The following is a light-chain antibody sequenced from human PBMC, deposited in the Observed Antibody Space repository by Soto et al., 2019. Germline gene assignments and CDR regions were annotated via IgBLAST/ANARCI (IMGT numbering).Light chain of an antibody. CDR2: EVS. J-gene: IGLJ3*02. V-gene: IGLV2-14*01. CDR1: SSDVGVYDY. Sequence: QSALTQPASVSGSPGQSITISCTGTSSDVGVYDYVSWFQQHPGKAPKLMIYEVSNRPSGVSNRFFGSKSGNTASLTISGLQAEDEADYYCSSYTASSTWVFGGGTKVTVL. CDR3: SSYTASSTWV.